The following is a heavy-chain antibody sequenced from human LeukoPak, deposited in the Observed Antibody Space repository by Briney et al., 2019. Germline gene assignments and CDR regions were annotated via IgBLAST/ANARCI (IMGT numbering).Heavy chain of an antibody. CDR3: AKDTTGSHLGAFDI. J-gene: IGHJ3*02. CDR2: ISGGGDST. CDR1: GFSFSTYA. Sequence: QPGGSLRLSCAASGFSFSTYALSWVRQAPGKGLEWVSAISGGGDSTYYADSVKGRFTISRDNSKNTLYLQMNSLRAEETAVYYCAKDTTGSHLGAFDIWGQGTMVTVSS. D-gene: IGHD2/OR15-2a*01. V-gene: IGHV3-23*01.